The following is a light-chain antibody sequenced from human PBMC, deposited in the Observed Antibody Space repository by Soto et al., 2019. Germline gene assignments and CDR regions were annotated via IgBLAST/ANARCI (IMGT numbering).Light chain of an antibody. J-gene: IGKJ3*01. CDR2: DAS. Sequence: EIVLTQSPATLSLSPGERATLSCRASQSVSNYLAWYQQKPGQAPRLLIYDASNRATGIPARFSGSGSGTDFTLTISSLETEDFAVYYCQQRSNWPLFTFGPGTKVDIK. CDR1: QSVSNY. CDR3: QQRSNWPLFT. V-gene: IGKV3-11*01.